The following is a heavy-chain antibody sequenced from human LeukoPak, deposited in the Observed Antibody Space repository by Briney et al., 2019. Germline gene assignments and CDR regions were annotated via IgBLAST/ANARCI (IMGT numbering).Heavy chain of an antibody. CDR3: AREWLFRSPNWFDP. CDR1: GGSISSSSYY. Sequence: PSETLSLTCTVSGGSISSSSYYWGWIRQPPGKGLEWVGSIYYSGSTYYNPSLKSRVTISVDTSKNQFSLKLSSVTAADTAVYYCAREWLFRSPNWFDPWGQGTLVTVSS. D-gene: IGHD3-22*01. J-gene: IGHJ5*02. V-gene: IGHV4-39*07. CDR2: IYYSGST.